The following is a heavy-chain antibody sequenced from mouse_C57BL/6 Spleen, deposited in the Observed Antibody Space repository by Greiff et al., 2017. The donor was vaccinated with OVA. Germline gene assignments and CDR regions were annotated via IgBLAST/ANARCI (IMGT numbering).Heavy chain of an antibody. D-gene: IGHD2-1*01. CDR1: YFAFMASA. J-gene: IGHJ3*01. CDR3: AREGNWLDFAY. CDR2: FTMYSDDT. V-gene: IGHV1-49*01. Sequence: LQQSGAELVRPGSSVKLSCKDSYFAFMASAMHWVKQRPGHGLEWIGSFTMYSDDTEYSEKFKGKATLTETTSSSSAYMELSSLTSAVSSVYYCAREGNWLDFAYRGQGLLVTVSA.